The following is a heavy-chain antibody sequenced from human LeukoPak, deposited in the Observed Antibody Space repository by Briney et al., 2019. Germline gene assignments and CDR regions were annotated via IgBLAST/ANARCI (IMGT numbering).Heavy chain of an antibody. CDR1: GFTVSSYY. CDR2: ISVSGGST. V-gene: IGHV3-23*01. D-gene: IGHD2/OR15-2a*01. CDR3: AKEALLYGVDV. J-gene: IGHJ6*02. Sequence: GGSLRLSCAASGFTVSSYYMSWVRQAPGKGLEWVSGISVSGGSTYYADSVKGRFTISRNNSKNTLYLQMNSLRAEDTAVYYCAKEALLYGVDVWGQGTTVTVSS.